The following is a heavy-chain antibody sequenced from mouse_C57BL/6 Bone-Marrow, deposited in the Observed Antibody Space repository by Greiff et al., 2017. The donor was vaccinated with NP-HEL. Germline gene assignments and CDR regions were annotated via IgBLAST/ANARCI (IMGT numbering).Heavy chain of an antibody. D-gene: IGHD2-3*01. CDR1: GYSITSGYY. Sequence: EVQLQQSGPGLVKPSQSLSLTCSVTGYSITSGYYWNWIRQFPGNKLEWMGYISYDGSNNYNPSLKNRISITRDTSKNQFFLKLNSVTTEDTATYYCARDRWLLPLGFAYWGQGTLVTVSA. CDR2: ISYDGSN. J-gene: IGHJ3*01. CDR3: ARDRWLLPLGFAY. V-gene: IGHV3-6*01.